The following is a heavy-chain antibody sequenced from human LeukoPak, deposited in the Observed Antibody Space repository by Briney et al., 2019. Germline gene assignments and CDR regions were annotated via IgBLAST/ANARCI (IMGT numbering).Heavy chain of an antibody. V-gene: IGHV3-7*01. J-gene: IGHJ6*03. CDR1: GFAFSSYW. Sequence: PGGSLRLSCAASGFAFSSYWMSWFRQAPGKGLEWVANIKQDGSEKFYADSVKGRFTVSRDNAENSLFLQMNSLRAEDTALYYCARVVTAWSMDVWGKGTTVTVSS. CDR2: IKQDGSEK. CDR3: ARVVTAWSMDV. D-gene: IGHD2-21*02.